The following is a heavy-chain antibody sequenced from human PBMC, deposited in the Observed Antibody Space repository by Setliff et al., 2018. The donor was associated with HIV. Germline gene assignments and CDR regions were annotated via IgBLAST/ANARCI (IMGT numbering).Heavy chain of an antibody. CDR2: IYYSGST. CDR1: GGSISSSSYY. J-gene: IGHJ4*02. CDR3: ARHLYGGYTGGFDY. V-gene: IGHV4-39*01. Sequence: SETLSLTCTVSGGSISSSSYYWGWIRQPPGKGLEWIGSIYYSGSTYYNPSLKSRVTISVDTSKNQFSLKLSSVTAADTAVYYCARHLYGGYTGGFDYWGQGTLFTVSS. D-gene: IGHD5-12*01.